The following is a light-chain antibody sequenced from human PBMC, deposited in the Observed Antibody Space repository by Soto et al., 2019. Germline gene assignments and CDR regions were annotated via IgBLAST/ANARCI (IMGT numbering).Light chain of an antibody. CDR1: NIGSKS. CDR2: YDS. V-gene: IGLV3-21*01. Sequence: SYELTQPPSVSVAPGKTASVACGGSNIGSKSVHWYQKKSGQAPVLVMYYDSDRPSGIPERFSGSNTGNTATLTISRVEAGDEADDYCQVWDISSGHVVFGGGTKLPVL. J-gene: IGLJ3*02. CDR3: QVWDISSGHVV.